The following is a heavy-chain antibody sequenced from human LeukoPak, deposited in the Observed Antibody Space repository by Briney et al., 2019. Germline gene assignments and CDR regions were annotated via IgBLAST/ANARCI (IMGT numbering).Heavy chain of an antibody. D-gene: IGHD3-22*01. CDR1: GYSISSGYY. CDR2: IYHSGST. CDR3: ARSITMIVVVAPLDI. V-gene: IGHV4-38-2*02. J-gene: IGHJ3*02. Sequence: SETLSLTCTVSGYSISSGYYWGWIRQPPGKGLEWIGSIYHSGSTYYNPSLKSRVTISVDTSKNQFSLKLSSVTAADTAVYYCARSITMIVVVAPLDIWGQGTMVTVSS.